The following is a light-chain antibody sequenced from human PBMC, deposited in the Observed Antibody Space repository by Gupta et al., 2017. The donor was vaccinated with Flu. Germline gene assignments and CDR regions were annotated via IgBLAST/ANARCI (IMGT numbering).Light chain of an antibody. Sequence: EIVLTQSPGTLSLSPGERATLSCRASQSVSSSYLAWYQQKPGQAPRLLIYGASSRSTGIPDRFSGSGYGIDFTLTISRQEPEDCAVYYCQQYGSSPPTTFGHGTKVDIK. V-gene: IGKV3-20*01. CDR3: QQYGSSPPTT. CDR1: QSVSSSY. CDR2: GAS. J-gene: IGKJ3*01.